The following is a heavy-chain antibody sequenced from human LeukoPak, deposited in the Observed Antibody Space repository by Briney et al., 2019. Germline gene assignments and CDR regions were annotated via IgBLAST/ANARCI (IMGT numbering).Heavy chain of an antibody. J-gene: IGHJ4*02. V-gene: IGHV1-18*01. CDR2: ISAYNGNT. D-gene: IGHD6-13*01. CDR1: GYTFSIYG. CDR3: ARDRPAAGFYYFDY. Sequence: ASVKVSCKASGYTFSIYGVSWVRQAPGQGLEWVAWISAYNGNTNYAQKFQGRVTMTTDTSTTTAYMELRSLRSDDTAVYYCARDRPAAGFYYFDYWGQGTLVTVSS.